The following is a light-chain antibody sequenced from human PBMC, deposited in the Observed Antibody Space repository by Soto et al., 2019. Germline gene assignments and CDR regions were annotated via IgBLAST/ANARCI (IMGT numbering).Light chain of an antibody. J-gene: IGLJ3*02. CDR1: SSDVGGYNY. CDR3: CSYAGNSWV. CDR2: DVT. Sequence: QSVLTQPRSVSGSPGQSVTISCTGTSSDVGGYNYVSWYQQHPGKAPKLMIYDVTKRPSGGPDRFSGSKSGNTASLTISGLQAEDAADYYCCSYAGNSWVFGGGTKLTVL. V-gene: IGLV2-11*01.